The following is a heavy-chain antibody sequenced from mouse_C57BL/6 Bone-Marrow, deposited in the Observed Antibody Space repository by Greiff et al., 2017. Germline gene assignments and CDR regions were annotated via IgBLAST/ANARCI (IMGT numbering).Heavy chain of an antibody. CDR1: GYTFTSYG. V-gene: IGHV1-81*01. D-gene: IGHD1-1*01. Sequence: QVQLQQSGAELARPGASVKLSCKASGYTFTSYGISWVKQRTGQGLEWIGEIYPRSGNTYYNEKFKGKATLTADKSSSTAYMELRSLTSEDSAVYFCASSDYYGSSYGYFDVWGTGTTVTVSS. CDR2: IYPRSGNT. J-gene: IGHJ1*03. CDR3: ASSDYYGSSYGYFDV.